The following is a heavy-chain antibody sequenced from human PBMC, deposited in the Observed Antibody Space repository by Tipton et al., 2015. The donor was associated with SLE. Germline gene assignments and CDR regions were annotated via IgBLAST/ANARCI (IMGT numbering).Heavy chain of an antibody. D-gene: IGHD6-13*01. V-gene: IGHV4-4*07. Sequence: TLSLTCTVSGGSISSYYWSWIRQPAGKGLEWIGRIYTSGSTNYNPSLKSRVTMSVDTSKNQFSLRLSSVTAADTAVYYCARDIGIAAQRGWFDPWGQGTLVTVSS. CDR3: ARDIGIAAQRGWFDP. CDR2: IYTSGST. J-gene: IGHJ5*02. CDR1: GGSISSYY.